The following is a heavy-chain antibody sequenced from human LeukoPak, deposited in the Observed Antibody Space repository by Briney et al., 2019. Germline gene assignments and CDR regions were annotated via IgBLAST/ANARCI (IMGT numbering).Heavy chain of an antibody. J-gene: IGHJ4*02. D-gene: IGHD3-3*01. V-gene: IGHV3-7*01. CDR3: ASLSLDFWSGYYPIDY. Sequence: GGSLRLSCAASGFTFSSYWMSWVRQAPGKGLEWVANIKQDGSEKYYVDSVKGRFTISRDNAKNSLYLQMNSLRAEDTAVYYCASLSLDFWSGYYPIDYWGQGTLVTVSS. CDR2: IKQDGSEK. CDR1: GFTFSSYW.